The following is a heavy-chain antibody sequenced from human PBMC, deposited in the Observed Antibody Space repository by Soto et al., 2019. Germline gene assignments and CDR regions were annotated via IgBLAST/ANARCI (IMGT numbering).Heavy chain of an antibody. CDR3: ARAHDYGGNPVGY. CDR1: GGSISSYY. Sequence: SETLSLTCTVSGGSISSYYWSWIRQPPGKGLEWIGYIYYSGSTNYNPSLKSRVTISVDTSKNQFSLKLSSVTAADTAVYYCARAHDYGGNPVGYWGQGTLVTVSS. V-gene: IGHV4-59*01. J-gene: IGHJ4*02. CDR2: IYYSGST. D-gene: IGHD4-17*01.